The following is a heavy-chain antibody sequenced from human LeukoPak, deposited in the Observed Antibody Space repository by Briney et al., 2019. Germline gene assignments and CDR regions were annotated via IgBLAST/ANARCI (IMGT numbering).Heavy chain of an antibody. CDR1: RFPVSNNY. CDR3: ARDGAVAGKIDY. D-gene: IGHD6-19*01. J-gene: IGHJ4*02. CDR2: IYGGGST. V-gene: IGHV3-66*02. Sequence: GGSLTLSCAASRFPVSNNYMSWVRQAPGKGLEWVSIIYGGGSTYYADSVKGRFTISRDNSKNTLYLQMNSLRPEDTAVYYCARDGAVAGKIDYWGQGTLVTICS.